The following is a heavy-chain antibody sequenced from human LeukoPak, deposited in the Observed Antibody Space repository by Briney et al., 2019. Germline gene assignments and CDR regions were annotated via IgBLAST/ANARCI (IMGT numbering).Heavy chain of an antibody. CDR3: AKGRGTNTAMVYDY. CDR2: ISGSGGST. D-gene: IGHD5-18*01. Sequence: GGSLRLSCAASGFTFSSYAMSWVRKAPGKGLEWVSAISGSGGSTYYADSVKGRFTVSRDNSKNTLYLQMNSLRAEDTAVYYCAKGRGTNTAMVYDYWGQGTLVTVSS. J-gene: IGHJ4*02. CDR1: GFTFSSYA. V-gene: IGHV3-23*01.